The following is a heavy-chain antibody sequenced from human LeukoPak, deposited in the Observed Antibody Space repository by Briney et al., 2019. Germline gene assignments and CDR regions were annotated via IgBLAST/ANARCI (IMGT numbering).Heavy chain of an antibody. CDR2: IIPILGIA. D-gene: IGHD3-10*01. Sequence: GSSETVSCKPSGCTFSSYAISRVRQAPGQGLEWKGRIIPILGIANYAQKFQGRVTITADKSTSTAYMELSSLRSEDTAVYYCAGALWFGELLYGWFDPWGQGTLVTVSS. J-gene: IGHJ5*02. CDR1: GCTFSSYA. CDR3: AGALWFGELLYGWFDP. V-gene: IGHV1-69*04.